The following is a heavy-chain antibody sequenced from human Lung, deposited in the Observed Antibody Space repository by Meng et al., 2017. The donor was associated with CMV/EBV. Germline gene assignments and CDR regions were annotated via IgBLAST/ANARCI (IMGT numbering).Heavy chain of an antibody. D-gene: IGHD6-19*01. J-gene: IGHJ4*02. V-gene: IGHV4-4*02. CDR3: ASFPPPGKQWLVTDY. CDR1: GGSISSSNW. Sequence: LQESGPELVKPSGTLSLTCAVSGGSISSSNWWSWVRQPPGKGLEWIGEIYHSGSTNYNPSLKSRVTISVDKSKNQFSLKLSSVTAADTAVYYCASFPPPGKQWLVTDYWGQGTLVTVSS. CDR2: IYHSGST.